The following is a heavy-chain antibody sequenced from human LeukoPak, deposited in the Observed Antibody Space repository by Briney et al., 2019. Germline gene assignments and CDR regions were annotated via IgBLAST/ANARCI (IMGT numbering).Heavy chain of an antibody. CDR2: INTDGTII. CDR1: GFTFSSYW. CDR3: VKDLDFRADC. Sequence: PGGSLRLSCAASGFTFSSYWMHWVRQTPGRGLVWVARINTDGTIIDYADSVQGRFTISRDNAKNTLYLQMNSLRAEDTALYYYVKDLDFRADCWGQGTLVTVSS. D-gene: IGHD2/OR15-2a*01. V-gene: IGHV3-74*01. J-gene: IGHJ4*02.